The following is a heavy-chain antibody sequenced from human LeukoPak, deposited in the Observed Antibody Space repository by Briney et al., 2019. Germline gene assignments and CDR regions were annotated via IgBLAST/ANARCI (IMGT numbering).Heavy chain of an antibody. CDR2: IYYSGST. V-gene: IGHV4-39*01. CDR1: GGSISSSSYY. D-gene: IGHD5-12*01. Sequence: SETLSLTCTVSGGSISSSSYYWGWIRQPPGTGLEWIGSIYYSGSTYYNPSLKSRVTISVDTSKNQFSLKLSSVTAADTAVYYCARQLVATLAAFDYWGQGTLVTVSS. J-gene: IGHJ4*02. CDR3: ARQLVATLAAFDY.